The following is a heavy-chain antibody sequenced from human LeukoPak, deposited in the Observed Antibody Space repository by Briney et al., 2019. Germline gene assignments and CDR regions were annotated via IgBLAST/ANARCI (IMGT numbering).Heavy chain of an antibody. D-gene: IGHD3-22*01. Sequence: SQTLSLTCAISGDSVSSNSAAWNWIRQSPSRGLEWLGRTYYRSKWYNDYAVSVKSRITINPDTSKNQFSLQLNSVTSEDTAVYYCARDMASDYYDSSGYQVGFDYWGQGTLVTVSS. CDR2: TYYRSKWYN. CDR1: GDSVSSNSAA. V-gene: IGHV6-1*01. CDR3: ARDMASDYYDSSGYQVGFDY. J-gene: IGHJ4*02.